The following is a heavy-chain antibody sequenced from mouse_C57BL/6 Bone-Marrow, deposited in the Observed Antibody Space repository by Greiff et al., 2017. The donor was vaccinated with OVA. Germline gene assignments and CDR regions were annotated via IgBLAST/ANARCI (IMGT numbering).Heavy chain of an antibody. CDR3: AIYGSSYNWYFDV. CDR2: INPNNGGT. Sequence: VQLQQSGPELVKPGASVKISCKASGYTFTDYYMNWVKQSHGKSLEWIGDINPNNGGTSYNQKFKGKATLTVDKSSSTAYMELRSLTSEDSAVYYCAIYGSSYNWYFDVWGTGTTVTVSS. D-gene: IGHD1-1*01. CDR1: GYTFTDYY. V-gene: IGHV1-26*01. J-gene: IGHJ1*03.